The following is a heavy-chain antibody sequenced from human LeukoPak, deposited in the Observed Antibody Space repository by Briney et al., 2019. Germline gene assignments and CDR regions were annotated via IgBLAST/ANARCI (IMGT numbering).Heavy chain of an antibody. CDR2: IYYSGST. Sequence: PSETLSLTCTVSGGSISSSSYYWGWIRQPPGKGLEWIGSIYYSGSTYYNPSLKSRVTISVDTSKNQFSLKLSSVTAADTAVYYCARDLRSELAAAGTGGSWFDPWGQGTLVTVSS. CDR3: ARDLRSELAAAGTGGSWFDP. V-gene: IGHV4-39*07. D-gene: IGHD6-13*01. CDR1: GGSISSSSYY. J-gene: IGHJ5*02.